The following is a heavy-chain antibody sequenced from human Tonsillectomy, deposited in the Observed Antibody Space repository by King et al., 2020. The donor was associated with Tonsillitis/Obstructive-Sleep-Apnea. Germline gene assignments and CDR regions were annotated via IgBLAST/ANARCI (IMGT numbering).Heavy chain of an antibody. V-gene: IGHV1-46*01. J-gene: IGHJ5*02. CDR2: INPSGCST. CDR3: ARAQTTWIWFDP. CDR1: GYTFTSHY. Sequence: QLVQSGAEVKKPGASVKVSCKASGYTFTSHYMHWVRQAPGKGLEWMGIINPSGCSTSYAQKFQGRVTMTRDTSTSTVYMELSSLRSEDTAVYYCARAQTTWIWFDPWGKGTLVTVSS. D-gene: IGHD1/OR15-1a*01.